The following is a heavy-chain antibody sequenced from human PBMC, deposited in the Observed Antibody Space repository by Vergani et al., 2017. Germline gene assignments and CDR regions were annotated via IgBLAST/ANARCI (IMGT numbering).Heavy chain of an antibody. V-gene: IGHV4-30-2*01. J-gene: IGHJ6*03. Sequence: QLQLQESGPGLVKPSETLSLTCAVSGDSITNGGFSWNWIRQPPGKGPEWIWYIFPSGNSDYNPSLKHRVPISLAKSKNQFSLWVNSVTAADTAVYFCARASLRALVGYYYYMDVWGKGKTVVVSS. D-gene: IGHD3-16*02. CDR2: IFPSGNS. CDR1: GDSITNGGFS. CDR3: ARASLRALVGYYYYMDV.